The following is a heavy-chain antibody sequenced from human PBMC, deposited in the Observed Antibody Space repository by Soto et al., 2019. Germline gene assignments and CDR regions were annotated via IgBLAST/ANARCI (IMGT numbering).Heavy chain of an antibody. CDR1: GYKFPNYW. D-gene: IGHD5-12*01. J-gene: IGHJ4*02. CDR2: IDPSDSDI. V-gene: IGHV5-10-1*01. Sequence: GESLKISFKGSGYKFPNYWISWGRQMPGKGLEWMGRIDPSDSDINYTPSFQGHVTFSSDKSISTAYLHWSSLKASDTAIYYCARHQRGYDFVWGQGTQVTVSS. CDR3: ARHQRGYDFV.